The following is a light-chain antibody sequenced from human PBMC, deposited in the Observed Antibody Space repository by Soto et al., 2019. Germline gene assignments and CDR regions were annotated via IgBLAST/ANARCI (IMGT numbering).Light chain of an antibody. CDR2: LGS. Sequence: IVMTQSPLSLPVTPGEPASISCRSSQSLLHSNGYNYLDWYLQKPGQSPQLLIYLGSNRASGVPDRFSGSGSGTDFTLKISRVEAADVGVYYCMQRSNWPPITLGQGTRLEIK. CDR3: MQRSNWPPIT. CDR1: QSLLHSNGYNY. J-gene: IGKJ5*01. V-gene: IGKV2-28*01.